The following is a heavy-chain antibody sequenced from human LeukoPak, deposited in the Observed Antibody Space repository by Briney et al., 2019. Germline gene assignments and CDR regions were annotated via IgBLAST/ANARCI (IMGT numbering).Heavy chain of an antibody. V-gene: IGHV1-69*01. Sequence: SVNVSCKASGGTFSSYAMSWVRQAPGQRLEWMGGIIPIFVTANDAQKFQGRVTITADESTSTAYMELSSLRSEDTAVYYCARSQLTREWDVAFDIWGQGTMVTVSS. J-gene: IGHJ3*02. CDR3: ARSQLTREWDVAFDI. CDR1: GGTFSSYA. CDR2: IIPIFVTA. D-gene: IGHD1-26*01.